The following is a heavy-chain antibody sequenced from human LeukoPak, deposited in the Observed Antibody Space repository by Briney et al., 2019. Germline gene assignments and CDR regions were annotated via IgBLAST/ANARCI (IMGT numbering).Heavy chain of an antibody. CDR1: GGSISSSSYY. CDR3: ARTTYYDFWSGYYGDY. J-gene: IGHJ4*02. Sequence: SETLSLTCTVSGGSISSSSYYWGWIRQPPWKGLEWIGSIYYSGSTYYNPSLKSRVTISVDTSKNQFSLKLSSVTAADTAVYYCARTTYYDFWSGYYGDYWGQGTLVTVSS. D-gene: IGHD3-3*01. CDR2: IYYSGST. V-gene: IGHV4-39*01.